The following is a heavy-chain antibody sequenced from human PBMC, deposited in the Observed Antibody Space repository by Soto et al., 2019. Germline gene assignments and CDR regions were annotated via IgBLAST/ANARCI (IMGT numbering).Heavy chain of an antibody. D-gene: IGHD5-12*01. CDR2: ISGSGGSP. Sequence: GGSLRLSCEASGFNFRSYSMSWVRQAPGKGLEWVSGISGSGGSPYYADSVKGRFTISKDRSKDTLYLQLTSLTAADTAVYYCAKGQETGYRGAFDSWGQGAPVTVSS. CDR1: GFNFRSYS. CDR3: AKGQETGYRGAFDS. V-gene: IGHV3-23*01. J-gene: IGHJ4*02.